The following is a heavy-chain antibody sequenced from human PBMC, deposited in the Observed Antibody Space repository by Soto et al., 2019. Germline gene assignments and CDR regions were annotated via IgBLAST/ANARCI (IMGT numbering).Heavy chain of an antibody. CDR1: GGSIRSSTYY. CDR3: ARTSRFEY. Sequence: SETLSLTCTVSGGSIRSSTYYWGWIRQPPGKGLEWIGSIYYSGSTHYNPSLKSRVTISVDTSKNQFSLKLSSVTAAETAVYYCARTSRFEYWGQGTLVTVSS. D-gene: IGHD6-6*01. CDR2: IYYSGST. J-gene: IGHJ4*02. V-gene: IGHV4-39*07.